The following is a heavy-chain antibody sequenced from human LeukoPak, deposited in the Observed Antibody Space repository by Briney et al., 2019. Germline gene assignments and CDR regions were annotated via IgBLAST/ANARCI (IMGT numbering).Heavy chain of an antibody. CDR1: GFPFSSYA. CDR2: ISGSGGST. CDR3: ACPGYSYGPPDY. Sequence: GGSLRLSCAASGFPFSSYAMTWVRQAPGKGLEWVSAISGSGGSTYYADSVKGRFTISRDNSKNTLYLQMNSLRAEDTAVYYCACPGYSYGPPDYWGQGTLVTVSS. V-gene: IGHV3-23*01. J-gene: IGHJ4*02. D-gene: IGHD5-18*01.